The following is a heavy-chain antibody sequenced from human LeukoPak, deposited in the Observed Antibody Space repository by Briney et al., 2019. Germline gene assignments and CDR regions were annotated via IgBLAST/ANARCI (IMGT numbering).Heavy chain of an antibody. CDR2: IIPIFGTA. CDR3: ARERDRGGDCYSNYYYYYYMDV. V-gene: IGHV1-69*06. D-gene: IGHD2-21*02. Sequence: ASVKVSCKASRGTFSSYAISWVRQAPGQGLEWMGGIIPIFGTANYAEKFQGRVTITADKSTSTAYMELSSLRSEDTAVYYCARERDRGGDCYSNYYYYYYMDVWGKGTTVTVSS. CDR1: RGTFSSYA. J-gene: IGHJ6*03.